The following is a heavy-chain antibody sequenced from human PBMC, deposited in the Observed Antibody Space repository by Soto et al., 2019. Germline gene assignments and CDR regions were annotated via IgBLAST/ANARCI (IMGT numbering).Heavy chain of an antibody. V-gene: IGHV1-8*01. CDR2: MNPNSGNT. J-gene: IGHJ6*02. Sequence: ASVKVSCNASGYTFTSYYINWVRQATGQGLEWMGWMNPNSGNTGYAQKSQGRVTMTRNTSLSTAYMELSSLRSEDTAVYYCARGPKKNLLRFLEWAAVGMDVWGQGTTVTVSS. CDR1: GYTFTSYY. CDR3: ARGPKKNLLRFLEWAAVGMDV. D-gene: IGHD3-3*01.